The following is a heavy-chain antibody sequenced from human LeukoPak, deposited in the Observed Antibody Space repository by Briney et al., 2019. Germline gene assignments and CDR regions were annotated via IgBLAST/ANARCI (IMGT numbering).Heavy chain of an antibody. Sequence: GGSLRLSCAASGLTFSTYMMSWVRQAPGKGLEWVSSISSSSSYIYYEESVKGRFTISRDNAKNSLYLQMNSLRAEDTAVYYCARDFYGDYVAAFDLWGQGTMVTVSS. CDR2: ISSSSSYI. CDR3: ARDFYGDYVAAFDL. D-gene: IGHD4-17*01. V-gene: IGHV3-21*01. CDR1: GLTFSTYM. J-gene: IGHJ3*01.